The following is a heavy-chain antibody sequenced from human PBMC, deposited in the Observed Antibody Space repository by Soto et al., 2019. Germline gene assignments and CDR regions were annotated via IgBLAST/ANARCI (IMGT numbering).Heavy chain of an antibody. D-gene: IGHD3-16*01. V-gene: IGHV3-23*01. CDR1: GFTFSTYA. CDR3: ANHDRTGMTTLYYYYMDV. Sequence: EVQLLESGGDLVQPGGSLRLSCAASGFTFSTYAMSWVRQAPGKGLEWVSSITGSGGNTYYAGSVKGRFAISRDNSKNTLYLQITGLRAEDTAVYYCANHDRTGMTTLYYYYMDVWGEGTTVTVSS. CDR2: ITGSGGNT. J-gene: IGHJ6*03.